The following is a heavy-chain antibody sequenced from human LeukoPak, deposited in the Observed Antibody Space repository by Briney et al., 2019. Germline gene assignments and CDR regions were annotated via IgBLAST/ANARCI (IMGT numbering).Heavy chain of an antibody. D-gene: IGHD1-26*01. Sequence: PSETLSLTCAVYGGSFSGYYWTYFRQPPGQGLEWIGEITHSGVTKYNPSLKSRVTMSVDTSKSQFFLKLTSVTAADTPVYYCTRGLAGWEGFDPWGQGALVTVSS. J-gene: IGHJ5*02. V-gene: IGHV4-34*01. CDR1: GGSFSGYY. CDR2: ITHSGVT. CDR3: TRGLAGWEGFDP.